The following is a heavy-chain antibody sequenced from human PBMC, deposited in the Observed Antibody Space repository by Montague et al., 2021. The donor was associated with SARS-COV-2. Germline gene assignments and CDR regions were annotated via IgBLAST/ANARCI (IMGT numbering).Heavy chain of an antibody. J-gene: IGHJ6*02. D-gene: IGHD6-13*01. V-gene: IGHV4-39*07. Sequence: SETLSLTCTVSGGSISSSSYYWGWIRQPPGKGLEWIGSIYYSGSTYYNPSPKSRVTISVDTSKNQFSLKLSSVTAADTAVYYCARVGRQQLVRLSGMDVWGQGTTATVSS. CDR1: GGSISSSSYY. CDR3: ARVGRQQLVRLSGMDV. CDR2: IYYSGST.